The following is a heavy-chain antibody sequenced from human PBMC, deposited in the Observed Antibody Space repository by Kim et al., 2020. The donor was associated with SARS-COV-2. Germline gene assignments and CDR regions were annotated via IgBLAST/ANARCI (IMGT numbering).Heavy chain of an antibody. V-gene: IGHV4-39*01. CDR3: ASLRRGAVAGIIGTSNNWFDP. CDR2: IYYSGST. D-gene: IGHD6-19*01. CDR1: GGSISSSSYY. J-gene: IGHJ5*02. Sequence: SETLSLTCTVSGGSISSSSYYWGWICQPPGKGLEWIGSIYYSGSTYYNPSLKSRVTISVDTSKNQFSLKLSSVTAADTAVYYCASLRRGAVAGIIGTSNNWFDPWGQGTLVTVSS.